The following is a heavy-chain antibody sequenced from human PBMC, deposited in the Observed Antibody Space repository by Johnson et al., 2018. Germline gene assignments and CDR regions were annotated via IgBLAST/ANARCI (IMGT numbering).Heavy chain of an antibody. CDR1: GGSINSYY. CDR3: ARSSGGNYHILTGYSNYFYYYMDG. V-gene: IGHV4-59*12. J-gene: IGHJ6*03. CDR2: IYYSGST. D-gene: IGHD3-9*01. Sequence: QVQLVESGPGLVKPSETLSLTCTVSGGSINSYYWSWIRQPPGKGLEWLGYIYYSGSTNYNPSLKSRVTITVDTYKHQFPLKLSTVTAADPALYHCARSSGGNYHILTGYSNYFYYYMDGWCKGTTVTVSS.